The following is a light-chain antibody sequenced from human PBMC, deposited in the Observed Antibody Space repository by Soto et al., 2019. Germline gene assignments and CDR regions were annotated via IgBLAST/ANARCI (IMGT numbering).Light chain of an antibody. CDR2: GVY. V-gene: IGKV3-20*01. CDR3: QFYGSSLIT. CDR1: QSVSSSY. J-gene: IGKJ5*01. Sequence: SQSVSSSYLACYQQKPGQSPRXIIYGVYSRATGTPDRFSGSGSGTDFPLTISRLEPEDAAVYYCQFYGSSLITXGQGTRLEI.